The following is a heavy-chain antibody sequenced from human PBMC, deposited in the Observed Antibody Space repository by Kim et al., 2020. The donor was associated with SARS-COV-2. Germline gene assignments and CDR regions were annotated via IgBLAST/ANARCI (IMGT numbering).Heavy chain of an antibody. Sequence: SVKGRSTTSRDNAKNSLYLQMNSLRAEDTAVYYCARSGGRDSGYDSGDDYWGQGTLVTVSS. D-gene: IGHD5-12*01. V-gene: IGHV3-21*01. CDR3: ARSGGRDSGYDSGDDY. J-gene: IGHJ4*02.